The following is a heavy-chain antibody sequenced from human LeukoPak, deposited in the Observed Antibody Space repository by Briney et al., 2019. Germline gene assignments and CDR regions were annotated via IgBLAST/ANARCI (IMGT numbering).Heavy chain of an antibody. CDR2: ISGDGGST. CDR3: ASYYDFWSGYSY. CDR1: GFTFDDYA. D-gene: IGHD3-3*01. J-gene: IGHJ4*02. Sequence: GGSLRLSCAASGFTFDDYAMHWVRQAPGKGLEWVSLISGDGGSTYYADSVKGRFTISRDNSKNSLYLQMNSLRTEDTALYYCASYYDFWSGYSYWGQGTLVTVSS. V-gene: IGHV3-43*02.